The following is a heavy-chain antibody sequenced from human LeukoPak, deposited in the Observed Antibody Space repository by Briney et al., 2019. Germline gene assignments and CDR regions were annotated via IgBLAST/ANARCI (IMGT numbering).Heavy chain of an antibody. CDR3: ARGGSGRAFDI. D-gene: IGHD6-19*01. CDR2: IYSGGST. Sequence: GGSLSLSCAASGFTFNDAWMTWVRQAPGKGLEWVSVIYSGGSTYYADSVKGRFTISRDNSKNTLYLQMNSLRAEDTAVYYCARGGSGRAFDIWGQGTMVTVSS. J-gene: IGHJ3*02. V-gene: IGHV3-66*01. CDR1: GFTFNDAW.